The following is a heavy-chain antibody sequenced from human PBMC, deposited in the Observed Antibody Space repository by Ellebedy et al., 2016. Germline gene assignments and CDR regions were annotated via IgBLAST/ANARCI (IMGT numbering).Heavy chain of an antibody. Sequence: SETLSLXXAVYGGSFSGYYWSWIRQPPGKGLEWIGEINHSGSTNYNPSLKSRVTISVDTSKNQFSLKLTSVTAADTAVYYCARTTRGVPATIGYYYFDYWGQGALVTVSP. CDR1: GGSFSGYY. CDR2: INHSGST. CDR3: ARTTRGVPATIGYYYFDY. J-gene: IGHJ4*02. V-gene: IGHV4-34*01. D-gene: IGHD2-2*01.